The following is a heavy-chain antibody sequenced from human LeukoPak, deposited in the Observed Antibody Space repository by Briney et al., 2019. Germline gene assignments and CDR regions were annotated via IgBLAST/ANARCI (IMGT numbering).Heavy chain of an antibody. CDR2: TYYSSKWYN. J-gene: IGHJ4*02. D-gene: IGHD6-19*01. Sequence: SQTLSLTCAISGDSFSSNSAAWNWIRQSPSRGLEWLARTYYSSKWYNDYAVSVKSRIIIKPDTSKKQFSLQVNSVTPEDTAVYYCARDPRRVRSSGWYFDYWGQGTLVTVSS. V-gene: IGHV6-1*01. CDR3: ARDPRRVRSSGWYFDY. CDR1: GDSFSSNSAA.